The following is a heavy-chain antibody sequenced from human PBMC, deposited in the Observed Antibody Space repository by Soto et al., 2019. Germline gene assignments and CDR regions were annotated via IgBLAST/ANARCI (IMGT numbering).Heavy chain of an antibody. Sequence: SETLSLTCTVSGGSISSYYWSWIRQPPGKGLEWIGYIYYSGSTNYNPSLKSRVTISVDTSKNQFSLKLSSVTAADTAVYYCARHASSGWYYICDYWGQGTLVTVS. CDR3: ARHASSGWYYICDY. CDR2: IYYSGST. CDR1: GGSISSYY. D-gene: IGHD6-19*01. J-gene: IGHJ4*02. V-gene: IGHV4-59*08.